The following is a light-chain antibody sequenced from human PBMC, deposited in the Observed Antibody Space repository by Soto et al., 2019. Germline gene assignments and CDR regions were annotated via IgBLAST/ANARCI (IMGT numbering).Light chain of an antibody. V-gene: IGKV1-39*01. CDR1: QGITTY. J-gene: IGKJ2*01. Sequence: DIQMTQSPSSLSASVGDRVTITCRASQGITTYLNWYQQKPGQAPKLLIYAASNLHSGVPSRFSGSGSGTDFTLTISSLQPEDFATYYCQQSYLTLPYVFGRGTRLEIK. CDR3: QQSYLTLPYV. CDR2: AAS.